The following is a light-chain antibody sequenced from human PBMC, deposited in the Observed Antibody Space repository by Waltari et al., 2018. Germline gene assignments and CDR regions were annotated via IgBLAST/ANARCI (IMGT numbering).Light chain of an antibody. CDR2: EDS. Sequence: QSALTQPPSVSGSPGQSVTISCTGTSSDVGSYNRVSWYQQPPGKAPKLILYEDSNRPPVVPDRFSWSKSGNTASLTISALQAEDEADYYCSSYTSSSTWVFGGGTKLTVL. CDR1: SSDVGSYNR. CDR3: SSYTSSSTWV. J-gene: IGLJ2*01. V-gene: IGLV2-18*02.